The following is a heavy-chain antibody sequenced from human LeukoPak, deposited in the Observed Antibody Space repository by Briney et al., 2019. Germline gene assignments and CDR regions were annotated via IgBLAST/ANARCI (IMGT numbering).Heavy chain of an antibody. Sequence: SVKVSCKASGGTFDSYALTWVRQAPGQGLEWMGRIIPAFGSPDYAQKFQDRVTINADKPATTVYMELKSLRSDDTAVYYCAWDRGWGQGTLVTVSS. CDR2: IIPAFGSP. CDR1: GGTFDSYA. V-gene: IGHV1-69*06. J-gene: IGHJ4*02. CDR3: AWDRG.